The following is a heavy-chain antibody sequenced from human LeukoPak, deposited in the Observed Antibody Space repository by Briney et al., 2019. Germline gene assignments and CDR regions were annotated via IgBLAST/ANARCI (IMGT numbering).Heavy chain of an antibody. J-gene: IGHJ4*02. CDR1: GYTFTSYG. Sequence: GASVKVSCKASGYTFTSYGISWVRQAPGQGLEWMGRIIPISGLANYAQKLRGRVTFTADTSTTTAYMELYSLRSDDTAVYYCARELGASYDSSGYYKYYFDYWGQGTLVTVSS. CDR2: IIPISGLA. V-gene: IGHV1-69*04. D-gene: IGHD3-22*01. CDR3: ARELGASYDSSGYYKYYFDY.